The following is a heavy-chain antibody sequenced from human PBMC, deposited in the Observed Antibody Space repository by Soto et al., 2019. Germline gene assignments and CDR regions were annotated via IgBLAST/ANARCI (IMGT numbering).Heavy chain of an antibody. V-gene: IGHV1-2*02. Sequence: QVQLVQSGAEVKKPGASVKVSCKASGYTFTGYYMHWVRQAPGQGLEWMGWINPNSGGTNYAQKFQGGVTMTRDASISTAYMELSRLRSDDTAVYYCARARGYCSSTSCYTPPNWFDPWGQGTLVTVSS. CDR3: ARARGYCSSTSCYTPPNWFDP. J-gene: IGHJ5*02. D-gene: IGHD2-2*01. CDR2: INPNSGGT. CDR1: GYTFTGYY.